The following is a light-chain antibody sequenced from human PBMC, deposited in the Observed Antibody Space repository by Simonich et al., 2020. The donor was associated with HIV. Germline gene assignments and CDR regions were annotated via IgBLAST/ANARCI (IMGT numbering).Light chain of an antibody. J-gene: IGLJ2*01. CDR1: SSDVDGFNY. Sequence: QSALTQAASVSGSPGQSITFSCTGTSSDVDGFNYVSWYQQPPGKAPKLMIYDVSKRPSGVSNRFSGSKSGNTASLTISWLQAEDEADYYCCSYAGSSTLLFGGGTKLTVL. CDR2: DVS. CDR3: CSYAGSSTLL. V-gene: IGLV2-23*02.